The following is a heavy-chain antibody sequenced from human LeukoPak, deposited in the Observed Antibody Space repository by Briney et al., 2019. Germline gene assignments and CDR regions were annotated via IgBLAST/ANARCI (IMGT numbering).Heavy chain of an antibody. CDR2: IIPIFGTA. CDR3: ARELTYYYDSSGRGYAFDI. CDR1: GGTFSSYA. Sequence: SVKVSCKASGGTFSSYAISWVRQAPGQGLEWMVGIIPIFGTANYAQKFQGRVTITTDESTSTAYMELSSLRSEDTAVYYCARELTYYYDSSGRGYAFDIWGQGTMVTVSS. D-gene: IGHD3-22*01. J-gene: IGHJ3*02. V-gene: IGHV1-69*05.